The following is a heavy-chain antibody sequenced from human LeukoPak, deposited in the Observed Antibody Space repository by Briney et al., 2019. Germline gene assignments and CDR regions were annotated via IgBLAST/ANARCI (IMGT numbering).Heavy chain of an antibody. Sequence: GGSLRLSCAASGFTFSSYEMNWVRQAPGKGVVGGSYISWRGSTIYYADSVKGRFTIHRDNAKNTLYLQMSSLRDEDTAVYCARDYLHLGGWGQGPMVTVSS. J-gene: IGHJ3*01. D-gene: IGHD3-16*01. CDR1: GFTFSSYE. CDR3: ARDYLHLGG. CDR2: ISWRGSTI. V-gene: IGHV3-48*03.